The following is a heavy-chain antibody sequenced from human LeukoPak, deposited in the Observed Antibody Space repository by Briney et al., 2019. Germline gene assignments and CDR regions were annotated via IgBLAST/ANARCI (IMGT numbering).Heavy chain of an antibody. D-gene: IGHD3/OR15-3a*01. CDR1: GGSISSYY. CDR2: IYYSGST. J-gene: IGHJ4*02. CDR3: ARGRQVKSYYYFSGQFFDY. V-gene: IGHV4-59*12. Sequence: PSETLSLTCTVSGGSISSYYWSWIRQPPAKGLEWIGYIYYSGSTNYNPSLKSRVTISIDTSKNQFSLKLSCVTAADTAVYYCARGRQVKSYYYFSGQFFDYWGQGTLVTVSS.